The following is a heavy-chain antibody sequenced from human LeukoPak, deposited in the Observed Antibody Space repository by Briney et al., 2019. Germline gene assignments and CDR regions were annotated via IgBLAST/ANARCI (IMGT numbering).Heavy chain of an antibody. V-gene: IGHV3-72*01. CDR1: EFTLSSYA. CDR2: IRNKANSYTT. Sequence: GGSLRLSCAASEFTLSSYAMSWVRQAPGKGLEWVGRIRNKANSYTTEYAASVKGRFTVSRDNSKNSLYLQMNSLKTEDTAVYYCVGGAVYYFDCWGQGTLVTVSS. CDR3: VGGAVYYFDC. J-gene: IGHJ4*02.